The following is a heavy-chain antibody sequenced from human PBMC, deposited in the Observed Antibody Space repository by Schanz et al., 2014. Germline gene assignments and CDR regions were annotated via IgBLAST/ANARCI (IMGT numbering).Heavy chain of an antibody. CDR3: ASPYDTSWYRSV. V-gene: IGHV3-21*01. CDR1: GVTFSSYA. Sequence: EVQLLESGGGFVQPGGSLRLSCVASGVTFSSYAMSWVRQASGKGLEWVSSISSTSSYIFYADSVKGRFTISRDKAKNSLYLHINSLRDKDADVCYSASPYDTSWYRSVWGKGTTVTVSP. J-gene: IGHJ6*04. CDR2: ISSTSSYI. D-gene: IGHD1-1*01.